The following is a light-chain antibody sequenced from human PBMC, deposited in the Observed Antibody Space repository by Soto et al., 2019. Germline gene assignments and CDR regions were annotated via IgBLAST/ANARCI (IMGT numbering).Light chain of an antibody. J-gene: IGKJ2*01. Sequence: IALTQSPGTLSLSPGERATLSCRASQRVSSNYVAWYQHKPGQAPSLLIHGASIRATGIPDRFSGSGSSTDFTLTISRLEPEDFAVYYCHQYGTLPYAFGQGTKLQIK. CDR2: GAS. V-gene: IGKV3-20*01. CDR1: QRVSSNY. CDR3: HQYGTLPYA.